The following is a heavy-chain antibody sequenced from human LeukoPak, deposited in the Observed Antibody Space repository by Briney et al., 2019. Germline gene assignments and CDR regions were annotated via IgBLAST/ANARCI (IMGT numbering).Heavy chain of an antibody. CDR3: AKEREQWLASDY. CDR1: GFTFSSYG. D-gene: IGHD6-19*01. Sequence: PGRSLRLSCAASGFTFSSYGMHWVRQAPGKGLEWVSAISGSGGSTYYADSVKGRFTISRDNSKNTLYLQMNSLRAEDTAVYYCAKEREQWLASDYWGQGTLVTVSS. CDR2: ISGSGGST. J-gene: IGHJ4*02. V-gene: IGHV3-23*01.